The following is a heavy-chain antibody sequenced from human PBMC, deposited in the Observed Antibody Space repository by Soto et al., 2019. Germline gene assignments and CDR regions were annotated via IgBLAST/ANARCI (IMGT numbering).Heavy chain of an antibody. D-gene: IGHD3-10*01. CDR1: GFTFRTYA. J-gene: IGHJ6*02. V-gene: IGHV3-23*01. CDR2: ISGSTGKT. CDR3: AKTSGSRSHYYYNMEV. Sequence: GGSLRLSCAASGFTFRTYAMSWVRQAPGKGLEWVSVISGSTGKTYYADSVKGRFTISRDNSKNTLSLQMNSLRGEDTAVYFCAKTSGSRSHYYYNMEVWGQGTMVTVSS.